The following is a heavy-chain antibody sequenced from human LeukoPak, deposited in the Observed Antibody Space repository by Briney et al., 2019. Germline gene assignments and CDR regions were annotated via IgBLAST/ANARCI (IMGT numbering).Heavy chain of an antibody. Sequence: SVKVSCKASGGTFSSYAISWVRQAPGQGLEWMGRIIPILGIANYARKFQGRVTITADKSTSTAYMELSSLRSEDTAVYYCARDEQTAAGTLFDYWGQGTLVTVSS. CDR1: GGTFSSYA. D-gene: IGHD6-13*01. J-gene: IGHJ4*02. CDR2: IIPILGIA. CDR3: ARDEQTAAGTLFDY. V-gene: IGHV1-69*04.